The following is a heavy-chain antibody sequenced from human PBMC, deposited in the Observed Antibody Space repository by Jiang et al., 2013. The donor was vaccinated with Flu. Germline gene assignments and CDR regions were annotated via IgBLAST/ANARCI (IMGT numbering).Heavy chain of an antibody. Sequence: LLKPSETLSLTCVVYGGSVSSSYWNWIRQPPGKGLEWIGENTHSGNTKYNPSLKSRVTISVDTSKNQFSLKLTSVTAADTALYYCTRSPGRYLFDSWGQGTLVTVSS. CDR3: TRSPGRYLFDS. V-gene: IGHV4-34*01. CDR1: GGSVSSSY. J-gene: IGHJ4*02. D-gene: IGHD1-26*01. CDR2: NTHSGNT.